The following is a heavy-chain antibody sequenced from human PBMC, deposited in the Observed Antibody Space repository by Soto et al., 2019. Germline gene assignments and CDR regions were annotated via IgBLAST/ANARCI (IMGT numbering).Heavy chain of an antibody. CDR3: ASHTGLGPMPFDY. CDR2: IDPGNSYT. J-gene: IGHJ4*02. Sequence: HGESLKISCKGSGYTFTTYWITWVRQTPGKGLEWMGRIDPGNSYTSYNPSFQGHVTLSADMSISTAYLQWSGLKASDTAMYYCASHTGLGPMPFDYWGQGTLVTVSS. CDR1: GYTFTTYW. V-gene: IGHV5-10-1*01. D-gene: IGHD2-2*01.